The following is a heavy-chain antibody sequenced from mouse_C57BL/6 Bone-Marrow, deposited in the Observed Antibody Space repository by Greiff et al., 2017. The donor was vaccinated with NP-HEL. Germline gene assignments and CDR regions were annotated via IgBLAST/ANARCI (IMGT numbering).Heavy chain of an antibody. V-gene: IGHV1-76*01. Sequence: VQGVESGAELVRPGASVKLSCKASGYTFTDYYINWVKQRPGQGLEWIARIYPGSGNTYYNEKFKGKATLTAEKSSSTAYMQLSSLTSEDSAVYFCARLRYYGSRDYWGQGTTLTVSS. CDR1: GYTFTDYY. J-gene: IGHJ2*01. CDR3: ARLRYYGSRDY. D-gene: IGHD1-1*01. CDR2: IYPGSGNT.